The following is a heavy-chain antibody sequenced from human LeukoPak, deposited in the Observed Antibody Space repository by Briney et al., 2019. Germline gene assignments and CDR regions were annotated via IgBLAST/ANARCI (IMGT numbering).Heavy chain of an antibody. D-gene: IGHD3-22*01. CDR2: INPNSGVT. V-gene: IGHV1-2*02. Sequence: ASVKVSCKASRYTFTGYYMHWVRQAPGQGLEWMGWINPNSGVTDYAQNFQGRVTMTRDTSISTAYVELSRLRSDDTAVYYCARGSYDSSDFEYFHHWGQGTLVTVSS. CDR3: ARGSYDSSDFEYFHH. J-gene: IGHJ1*01. CDR1: RYTFTGYY.